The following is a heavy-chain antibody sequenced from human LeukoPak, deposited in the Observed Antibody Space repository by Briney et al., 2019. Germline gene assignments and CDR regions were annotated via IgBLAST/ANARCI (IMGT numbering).Heavy chain of an antibody. CDR2: IRYHGRDK. J-gene: IGHJ4*02. CDR3: ANAPYGDWSFDF. CDR1: GFTFSSYG. Sequence: GGSLRLSCAASGFTFSSYGMHWVRQAPGEGLEWVAFIRYHGRDKYYGDSVKGRFTISRDNSRNTLYLQMESLSGEDTAMYFCANAPYGDWSFDFWGQGTLVTVSS. V-gene: IGHV3-30*02. D-gene: IGHD4-17*01.